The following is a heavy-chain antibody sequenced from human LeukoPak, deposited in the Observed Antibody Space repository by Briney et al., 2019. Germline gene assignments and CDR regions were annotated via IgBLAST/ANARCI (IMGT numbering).Heavy chain of an antibody. CDR3: AKDRTFRLGAFDI. Sequence: GESLRLSCAASGFTFSNYAMYWVRQPPGKGLEWVSGISWNSGTIVYGDSVKGRFTISRGNAKNSLYLQMNSLRAEDTALYYCAKDRTFRLGAFDIWGQGTMVTVSS. J-gene: IGHJ3*02. D-gene: IGHD3-16*01. V-gene: IGHV3-9*01. CDR2: ISWNSGTI. CDR1: GFTFSNYA.